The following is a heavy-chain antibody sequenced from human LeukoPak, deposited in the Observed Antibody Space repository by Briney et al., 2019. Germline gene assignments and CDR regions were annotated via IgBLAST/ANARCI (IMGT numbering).Heavy chain of an antibody. D-gene: IGHD3-3*01. Sequence: PSETLSLTCTVSGGSISSYYWSWIRQPAGKGLEWIVRIYTSGSTNYNPSLKSRVTMSVDTSKNQFSLKLSSVTAADTAVYYCASTSLWRPESFYYYGMDVWGQGTTVTVSS. J-gene: IGHJ6*02. CDR1: GGSISSYY. CDR2: IYTSGST. V-gene: IGHV4-4*07. CDR3: ASTSLWRPESFYYYGMDV.